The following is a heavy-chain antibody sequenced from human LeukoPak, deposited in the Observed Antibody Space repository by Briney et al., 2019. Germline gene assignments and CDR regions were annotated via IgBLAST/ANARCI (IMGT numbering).Heavy chain of an antibody. Sequence: GGSVRLSCAASGFTFSRYSMNWVRQAPGKGLEWVSSISSSSSYIYYADSVKGRFTISRDNAKNSLYLQMNSLRAEDTAVYYCAREISFYGSGSYYNVDYYYGMDVWGQGTTATVSS. CDR3: AREISFYGSGSYYNVDYYYGMDV. D-gene: IGHD3-10*01. CDR2: ISSSSSYI. V-gene: IGHV3-21*01. CDR1: GFTFSRYS. J-gene: IGHJ6*02.